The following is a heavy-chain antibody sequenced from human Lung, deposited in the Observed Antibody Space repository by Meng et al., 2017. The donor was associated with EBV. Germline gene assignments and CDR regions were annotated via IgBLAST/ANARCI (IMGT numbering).Heavy chain of an antibody. Sequence: VPLGQWGTGLFEFAEPLPLTCVFYSDSFSEYYWIGIHQLPGKGREWIGEIKHSGSTNYNPSLESRVTMSLDTSKRKFSLRLNPVTAADTGVYYCARGSPTVATDSWGQGTLVTVSS. CDR3: ARGSPTVATDS. V-gene: IGHV4-34*01. CDR1: SDSFSEYY. D-gene: IGHD4-23*01. CDR2: IKHSGST. J-gene: IGHJ4*02.